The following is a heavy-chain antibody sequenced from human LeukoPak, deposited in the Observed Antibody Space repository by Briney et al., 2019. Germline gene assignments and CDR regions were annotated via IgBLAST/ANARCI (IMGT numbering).Heavy chain of an antibody. J-gene: IGHJ4*02. CDR3: ARVRGATLSHHYFDY. Sequence: KPGRSLRLSCAASGFTFSSYAMTWVRQAPGKGLEWVSAVSGSGDGTFYADSVKGRFTISRDNAKNSLYLQMNSLRDEDTAVYYCARVRGATLSHHYFDYWGQGALVTVSS. CDR1: GFTFSSYA. D-gene: IGHD1-26*01. CDR2: VSGSGDGT. V-gene: IGHV3-23*01.